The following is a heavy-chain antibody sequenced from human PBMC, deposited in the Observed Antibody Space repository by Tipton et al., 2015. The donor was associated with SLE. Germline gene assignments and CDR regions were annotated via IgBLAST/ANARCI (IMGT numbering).Heavy chain of an antibody. D-gene: IGHD5-12*01. CDR2: IYYSGST. Sequence: TLSLTCTVSGGSISSHYWSWIRQPPGKGLEWIGYIYYSGSTNYKPSLKRRVTISVDTSKNQFSLKLSAVTAADTAVYYCARDAYSGYDFDAFDIWGQGTMVTVSS. J-gene: IGHJ3*02. CDR3: ARDAYSGYDFDAFDI. CDR1: GGSISSHY. V-gene: IGHV4-59*11.